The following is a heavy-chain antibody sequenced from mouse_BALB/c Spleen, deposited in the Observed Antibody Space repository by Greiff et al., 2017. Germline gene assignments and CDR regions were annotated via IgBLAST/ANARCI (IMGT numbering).Heavy chain of an antibody. J-gene: IGHJ2*01. CDR1: GFTFSSYT. CDR2: ISNGGGST. CDR3: ARHWYYGSSSLDY. V-gene: IGHV5-12-2*01. D-gene: IGHD1-1*01. Sequence: EVHLVESGGGLVQPGGSLKLSCAASGFTFSSYTMSWVRQTPEKRLEWVAYISNGGGSTYYPDTVKGRFTISSDNAKNTLYLQMSSLKSEDTAMYYCARHWYYGSSSLDYWGQGTTLTVSS.